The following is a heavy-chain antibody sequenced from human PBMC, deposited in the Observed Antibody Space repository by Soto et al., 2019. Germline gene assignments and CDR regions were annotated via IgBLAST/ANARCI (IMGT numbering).Heavy chain of an antibody. J-gene: IGHJ4*02. CDR1: GGSISSGDYY. Sequence: SVTLLLTCTVSGGSISSGDYYWSWIRQPPGKGLEWIGYIYYSGSTYYNPSLKSRVTISVDTSKNQFSLKLSSVTAADTAVYYCAREFRSDFRSGYYDYWGQGTLVTVSS. CDR2: IYYSGST. D-gene: IGHD3-22*01. CDR3: AREFRSDFRSGYYDY. V-gene: IGHV4-30-4*01.